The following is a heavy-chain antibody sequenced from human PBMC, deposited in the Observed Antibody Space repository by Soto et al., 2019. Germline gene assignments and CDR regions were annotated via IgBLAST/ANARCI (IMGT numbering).Heavy chain of an antibody. CDR2: IKQDGSEI. Sequence: PGGSLRLSCVASGFTFSSRWMNWVRHVPGKGLEWVANIKQDGSEIHYVDSAKGRFTISRDNAKNSLYLQMNSLRVEDTAVYHCVRSSGWTGDFWGQGILVTVSS. CDR3: VRSSGWTGDF. V-gene: IGHV3-7*04. D-gene: IGHD3-10*01. J-gene: IGHJ4*02. CDR1: GFTFSSRW.